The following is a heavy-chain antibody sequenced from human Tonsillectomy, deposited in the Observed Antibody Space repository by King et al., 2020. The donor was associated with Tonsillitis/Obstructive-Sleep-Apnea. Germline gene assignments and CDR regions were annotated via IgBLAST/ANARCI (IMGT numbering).Heavy chain of an antibody. CDR1: GYTFTSYG. D-gene: IGHD3-22*01. CDR2: ISGYNGNT. CDR3: ARAYGSSGYYYFDY. Sequence: QLVQSGAELKKPGASVKVSCKASGYTFTSYGISWVRQAPGQGIEWMGWISGYNGNTNYAQKLQGRVTMTTDTSTSTVYMELRSLRSDDTAVYYCARAYGSSGYYYFDYWGQGTLVTVSS. J-gene: IGHJ4*02. V-gene: IGHV1-18*01.